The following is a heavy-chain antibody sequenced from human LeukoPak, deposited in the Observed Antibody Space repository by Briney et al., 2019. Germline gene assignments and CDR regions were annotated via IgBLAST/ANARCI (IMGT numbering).Heavy chain of an antibody. Sequence: AGSLSLSCAASGFTFNTYYMTWVRQAPGKGLEWVAGIKQDGSENYYMDSVKGRFTISRDNSRNSLYLQMNSLRAEDTAVYFCARESYCTSATCYVGVPFDSWGQGTLVTVSS. CDR1: GFTFNTYY. CDR2: IKQDGSEN. CDR3: ARESYCTSATCYVGVPFDS. D-gene: IGHD2-2*01. V-gene: IGHV3-7*01. J-gene: IGHJ4*02.